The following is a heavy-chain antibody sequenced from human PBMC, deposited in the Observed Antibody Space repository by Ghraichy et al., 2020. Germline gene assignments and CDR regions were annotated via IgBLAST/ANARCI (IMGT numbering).Heavy chain of an antibody. J-gene: IGHJ4*02. Sequence: GESLNISCAASGFTFSTYAMSWVRQAPGKGLEWVSGISESGHNTYYADSVKGRFTISRDNSKNTLHLQMNSLRAEDTAVYYCAKDERDYTLTPDYFDHWGQGTLVTVSS. V-gene: IGHV3-23*01. CDR1: GFTFSTYA. D-gene: IGHD4-11*01. CDR2: ISESGHNT. CDR3: AKDERDYTLTPDYFDH.